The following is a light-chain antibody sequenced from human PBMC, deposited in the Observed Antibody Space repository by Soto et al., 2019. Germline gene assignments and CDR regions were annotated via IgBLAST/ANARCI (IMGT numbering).Light chain of an antibody. J-gene: IGLJ3*02. Sequence: SALTQPASVSGSPGQSITISCTGTSSDVGSYNLVSWYQQHPGKAPKLMIYEVSKRPSGVSNRFSGSKSGNTASLTISGLQGEDEADYYCCSYAGSSKVFGGGTKLTVL. CDR2: EVS. V-gene: IGLV2-23*02. CDR3: CSYAGSSKV. CDR1: SSDVGSYNL.